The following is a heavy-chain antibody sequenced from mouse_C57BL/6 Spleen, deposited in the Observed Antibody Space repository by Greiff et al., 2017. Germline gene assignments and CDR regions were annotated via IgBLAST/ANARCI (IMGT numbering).Heavy chain of an antibody. V-gene: IGHV1-59*01. Sequence: QVQLQQPGAELVRPGTSVKLSCKASGYTFTSYWMHWVKQRPGQGLEWIGVIDPSDSYTNYNQKFKGKATLTVDTSSSTAYMQLSSLTSEDSAVYYCARWITTVVADWYFDVWGTGTTVTVSS. CDR1: GYTFTSYW. J-gene: IGHJ1*03. CDR3: ARWITTVVADWYFDV. CDR2: IDPSDSYT. D-gene: IGHD1-1*01.